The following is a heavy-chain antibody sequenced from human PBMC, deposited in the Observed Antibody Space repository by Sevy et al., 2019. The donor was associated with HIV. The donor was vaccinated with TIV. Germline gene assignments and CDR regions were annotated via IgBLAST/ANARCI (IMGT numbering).Heavy chain of an antibody. CDR1: GGSVSSDFSY. CDR2: ISYGGTT. D-gene: IGHD4-17*01. CDR3: AKRDYGDYVDYFDP. V-gene: IGHV4-61*03. J-gene: IGHJ5*02. Sequence: SETLSLTCTVSGGSVSSDFSYWNWVRQPPGKGLEYIGSISYGGTTSYNPSLKSRVTISLDKSKNHFSLKVNSVTAADTAIYYCAKRDYGDYVDYFDPWGQGTLVTVSS.